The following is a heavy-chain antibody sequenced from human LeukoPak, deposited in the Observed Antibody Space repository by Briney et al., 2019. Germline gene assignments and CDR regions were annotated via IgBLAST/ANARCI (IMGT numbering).Heavy chain of an antibody. CDR1: GGSISTYY. D-gene: IGHD3-10*01. Sequence: SETLSLTCTVSGGSISTYYWSWIRQPPGKGLEWIGYIYYSGSTNYNPSLESRVTISVDTSKNQFSLKLSSVTAADTAVYYCARGRSSMVRGYYYYYMDVWGKGTTVTISS. V-gene: IGHV4-59*01. CDR2: IYYSGST. J-gene: IGHJ6*03. CDR3: ARGRSSMVRGYYYYYMDV.